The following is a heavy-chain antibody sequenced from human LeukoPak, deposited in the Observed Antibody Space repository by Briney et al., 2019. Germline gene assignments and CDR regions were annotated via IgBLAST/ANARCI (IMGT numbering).Heavy chain of an antibody. CDR3: ARDGGSNNYWFDP. CDR2: INHSGRT. D-gene: IGHD4-23*01. CDR1: GGSFGVYY. J-gene: IGHJ5*02. Sequence: SETLSLTCALYGGSFGVYYWIWIRQPPGKGLEWIGEINHSGRTNYNPSLKSRVTISLDKSKNQFSLKLSSVAAADTAVYFCARDGGSNNYWFDPWGQGTLVIVPS. V-gene: IGHV4-34*01.